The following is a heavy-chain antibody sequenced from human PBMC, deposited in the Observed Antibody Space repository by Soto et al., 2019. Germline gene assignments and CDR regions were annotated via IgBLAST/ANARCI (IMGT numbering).Heavy chain of an antibody. V-gene: IGHV3-9*01. CDR1: GFTFDDYA. D-gene: IGHD3-10*01. J-gene: IGHJ4*02. CDR3: AKDRRNMVRGVIFDY. CDR2: ISWNSGSI. Sequence: DVQLVESGGGLVQPGRSLRLSCAASGFTFDDYAMHWVRQAPGKGLEWVSGISWNSGSIGYADSVKGRFTISRDNAKNSLYLQMNSLRAEDTALYYCAKDRRNMVRGVIFDYWGQGTLVTVSS.